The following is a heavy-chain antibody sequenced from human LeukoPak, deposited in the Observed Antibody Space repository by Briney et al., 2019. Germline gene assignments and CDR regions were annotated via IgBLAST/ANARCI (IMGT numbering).Heavy chain of an antibody. V-gene: IGHV1-18*01. Sequence: ASVKVSCKASGYIFTSYGISWVRQAPGQGLEWMRWISAYNGNTNYAQKLQGRVTMTTDTSTSTAYMELRSLRSDDTAVYYCARPSGYYYYDSSGYYTYWGQGTLVTVSS. CDR3: ARPSGYYYYDSSGYYTY. D-gene: IGHD3-22*01. CDR1: GYIFTSYG. CDR2: ISAYNGNT. J-gene: IGHJ4*02.